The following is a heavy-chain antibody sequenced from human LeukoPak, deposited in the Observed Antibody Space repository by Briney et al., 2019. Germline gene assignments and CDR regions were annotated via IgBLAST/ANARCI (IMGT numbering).Heavy chain of an antibody. CDR3: AREAGTNWIFGEYFPF. CDR1: GYTFNSHP. Sequence: ASVKVSCKASGYTFNSHPMHWGRQAPGQRLEWMGWINADNGNTRYSQKLQGRVTITRDTSANTAYMELSGLRSDDTAVYYCAREAGTNWIFGEYFPFWGQGTLVTVSA. D-gene: IGHD1-1*01. J-gene: IGHJ1*01. CDR2: INADNGNT. V-gene: IGHV1-3*01.